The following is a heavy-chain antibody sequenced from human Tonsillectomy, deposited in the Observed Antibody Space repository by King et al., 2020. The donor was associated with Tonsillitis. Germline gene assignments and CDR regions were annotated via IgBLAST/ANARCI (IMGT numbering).Heavy chain of an antibody. D-gene: IGHD3-16*01. J-gene: IGHJ4*02. CDR3: ARGGRVGGFDH. V-gene: IGHV4-34*01. CDR1: GGSFSGFY. CDR2: INHSGST. Sequence: VQLQQWGTGLLKPSETLSLTCAVYGGSFSGFYGTWIRQPPGKGLEWIGEINHSGSTIYNPSLKSRVTISIDTSKNQFSLKLSSVTAADTAVYYCARGGRVGGFDHWGQGNLVTVSS.